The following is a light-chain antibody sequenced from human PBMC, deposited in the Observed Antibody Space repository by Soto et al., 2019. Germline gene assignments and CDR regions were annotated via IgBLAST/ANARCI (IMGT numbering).Light chain of an antibody. CDR1: SGHSSYI. J-gene: IGLJ3*02. V-gene: IGLV4-60*02. Sequence: QPVLTQSSSASASLGSSVKLTCTLNSGHSSYIIAWHQQQPGKAPRYLMKLEGSGSYNKGSGVPDRFSGSSSGADRYLTISNLQFEDEADYYCETWDSNTRVFGGGTTLTVL. CDR3: ETWDSNTRV. CDR2: LEGSGSY.